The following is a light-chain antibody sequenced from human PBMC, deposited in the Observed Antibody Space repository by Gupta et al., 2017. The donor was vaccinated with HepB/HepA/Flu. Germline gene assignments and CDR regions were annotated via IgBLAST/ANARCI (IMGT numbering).Light chain of an antibody. J-gene: IGLJ2*01. Sequence: QSALTQPASVSGSPGQSITISCTGTDNDVGSYDLVSWYQQYPGKAPKLVIYEVNKRPSGVSNRFSGSKSGNTASLTISGLQAEDEAEYSCCSHAGASTLIFGGGTKLTVL. CDR2: EVN. CDR3: CSHAGASTLI. CDR1: DNDVGSYDL. V-gene: IGLV2-23*02.